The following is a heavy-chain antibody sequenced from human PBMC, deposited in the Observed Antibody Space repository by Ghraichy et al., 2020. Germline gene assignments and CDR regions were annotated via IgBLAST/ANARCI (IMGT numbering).Heavy chain of an antibody. Sequence: VKVSCKASGYSFTKYVMNWVRQAPGQRLEWMGWIKPDNGNTKYSEKFQGRFSLATDTPANTVYMELSSLTSEDTAVYYCARGGSATVSFWGQGTLVTVSS. CDR2: IKPDNGNT. D-gene: IGHD1-1*01. CDR3: ARGGSATVSF. J-gene: IGHJ4*02. V-gene: IGHV1-3*01. CDR1: GYSFTKYV.